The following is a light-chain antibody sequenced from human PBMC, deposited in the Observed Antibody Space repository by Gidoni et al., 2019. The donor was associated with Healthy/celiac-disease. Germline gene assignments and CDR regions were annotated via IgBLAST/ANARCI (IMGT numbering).Light chain of an antibody. V-gene: IGLV3-21*04. CDR2: YDS. J-gene: IGLJ3*02. CDR1: NVGSKS. CDR3: QVWDSSSDHWV. Sequence: SYVLTQPPSLPVAPGKTARITCGGNNVGSKSGHWYQQKPGTAPVLVIYYDSDRPSRIPARFSCSNSGNTSTMTIISVEAGDEADYYCQVWDSSSDHWVFGGGTKLTVL.